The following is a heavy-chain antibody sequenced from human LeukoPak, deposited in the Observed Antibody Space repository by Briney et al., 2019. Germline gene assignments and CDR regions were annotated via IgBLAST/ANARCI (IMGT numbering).Heavy chain of an antibody. D-gene: IGHD5-18*01. Sequence: GGSLRLSCAASGFTFSSYGMHWVRQAPGKGLEWVAFIRYDGSNKYYADSVKGRFTISRDNSKNTLYLQMNSLRAEDTAVYYCARFQAKGGGYSYGYFDYWGQGTLVTVSS. CDR2: IRYDGSNK. V-gene: IGHV3-30*02. J-gene: IGHJ4*02. CDR3: ARFQAKGGGYSYGYFDY. CDR1: GFTFSSYG.